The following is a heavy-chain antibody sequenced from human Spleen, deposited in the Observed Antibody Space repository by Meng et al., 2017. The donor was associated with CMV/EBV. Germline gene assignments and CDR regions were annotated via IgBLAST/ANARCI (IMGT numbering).Heavy chain of an antibody. CDR3: ARFDYYCSSTSCWVDY. Sequence: SETLSLTCTVSGGSISSSSYYWGWIRQPPGKALEWNGSIHYCGSTSYNPSLKRRVIISVDTSKNQFSLKASSVTAADTAVYYCARFDYYCSSTSCWVDYWGQGTLVTVSS. D-gene: IGHD2-2*01. CDR1: GGSISSSSYY. CDR2: IHYCGST. V-gene: IGHV4-39*07. J-gene: IGHJ4*02.